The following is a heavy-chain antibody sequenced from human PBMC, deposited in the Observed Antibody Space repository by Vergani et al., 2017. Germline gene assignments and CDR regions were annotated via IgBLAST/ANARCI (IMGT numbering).Heavy chain of an antibody. CDR1: GGSISSYY. CDR2: IYYSGST. Sequence: QVQLQESGPGLVKPSETLSLTCTVSGGSISSYYWSWIRQPPGKGLEWIGYIYYSGSTNYNPSLKSRVTISVDTSQNQFSLKLSSVTAADTAVYYCARASGSYSPNWFDPWGQGTLVTVSS. V-gene: IGHV4-59*01. CDR3: ARASGSYSPNWFDP. J-gene: IGHJ5*02. D-gene: IGHD1-26*01.